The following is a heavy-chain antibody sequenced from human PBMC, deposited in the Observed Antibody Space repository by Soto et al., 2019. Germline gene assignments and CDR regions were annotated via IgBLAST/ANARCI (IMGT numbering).Heavy chain of an antibody. Sequence: XESLRLSCAASGFTFSSFWMDWVRQAPGKGLEWVANINPDGSETHYVDSVKGRFTISRDNAKNSLYLEMNSLRAEDTAVYYCARESEDLTSNFDYWGQGTLVTVSS. CDR1: GFTFSSFW. J-gene: IGHJ4*02. V-gene: IGHV3-7*01. CDR3: ARESEDLTSNFDY. CDR2: INPDGSET.